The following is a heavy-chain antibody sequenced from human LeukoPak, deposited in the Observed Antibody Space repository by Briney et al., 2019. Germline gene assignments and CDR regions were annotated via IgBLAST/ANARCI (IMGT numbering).Heavy chain of an antibody. Sequence: SETLSLTCTVSGGSISSYYWSWIRQSPGKGLEWIGYIYYSGSTNYNPSLKSRVTISVDTSKNRFSLKLSSVTAADTAVYYCXXXXXXXXXXXSQLLSLRGDWFDPWGQGTLVTVSS. CDR2: IYYSGST. D-gene: IGHD2-2*01. V-gene: IGHV4-59*01. CDR1: GGSISSYY. J-gene: IGHJ5*02. CDR3: XXXXXXXXXXXSQLLSLRGDWFDP.